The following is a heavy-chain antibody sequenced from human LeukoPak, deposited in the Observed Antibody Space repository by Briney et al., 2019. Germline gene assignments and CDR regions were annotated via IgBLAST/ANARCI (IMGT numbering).Heavy chain of an antibody. CDR1: GFTVSSNY. V-gene: IGHV3-74*03. D-gene: IGHD2-15*01. Sequence: GGSLRLSCAVSGFTVSSNYMSWVRQAPGKGLEWVSRINSDGSTTKYADSVRGRFTISRDNAKNTLYLQMNSLGAEDTAVYYCARDRYYSFDYWGQGTLVTVSS. CDR3: ARDRYYSFDY. J-gene: IGHJ4*02. CDR2: INSDGSTT.